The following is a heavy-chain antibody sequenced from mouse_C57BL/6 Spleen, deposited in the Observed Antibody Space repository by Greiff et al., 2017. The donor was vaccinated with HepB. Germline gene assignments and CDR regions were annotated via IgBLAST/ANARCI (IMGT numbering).Heavy chain of an antibody. V-gene: IGHV3-6*01. CDR3: ARDGGYSNYFDY. J-gene: IGHJ2*01. CDR2: ISYDGSN. D-gene: IGHD2-5*01. Sequence: VQLQQSGPGLVKPSQSLSLTCSVTGYSITSGYYWNWIRQFPGNKLEWMGYISYDGSNNYNPSLKNRISITRDTSKNQFFLKLNSVTTEDTATYYCARDGGYSNYFDYWGQGTTLTVSS. CDR1: GYSITSGYY.